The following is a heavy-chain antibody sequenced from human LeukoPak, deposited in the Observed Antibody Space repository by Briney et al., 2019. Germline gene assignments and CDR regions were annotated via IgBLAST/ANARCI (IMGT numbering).Heavy chain of an antibody. Sequence: GESLRLSCAASGFIFSRYWLYWVRQAPGKGLVWVSHVNPDGTTTHYGDFVKGRFTISRDNAKKTLFLQMSSLRAEDTALYYCATLTHYDSRSFAFDVWGQGTMVTVSS. J-gene: IGHJ3*01. CDR2: VNPDGTTT. D-gene: IGHD3-22*01. CDR1: GFIFSRYW. V-gene: IGHV3-74*01. CDR3: ATLTHYDSRSFAFDV.